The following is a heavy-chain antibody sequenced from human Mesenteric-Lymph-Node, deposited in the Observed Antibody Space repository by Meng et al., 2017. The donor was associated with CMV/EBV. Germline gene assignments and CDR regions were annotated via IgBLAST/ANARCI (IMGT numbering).Heavy chain of an antibody. V-gene: IGHV6-1*01. J-gene: IGHJ6*02. CDR3: VRGSGTITSEPHALDV. CDR1: GDSVSSSTVA. D-gene: IGHD1-14*01. CDR2: TYYRSKCYH. Sequence: SCAISGDSVSSSTVAWIWTRQSPSRGLEWLGRTYYRSKCYHDYAPSLKSRITINPDTSKNQFSLHLSSVTPEDTAVYYCVRGSGTITSEPHALDVWGQGTTVTVSS.